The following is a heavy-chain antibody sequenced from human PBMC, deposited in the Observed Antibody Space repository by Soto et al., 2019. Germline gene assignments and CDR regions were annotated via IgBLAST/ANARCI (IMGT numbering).Heavy chain of an antibody. CDR3: ASQLQGSRRKYYFHF. J-gene: IGHJ4*02. CDR1: GFNFSDFY. Sequence: QVQLVESGGALVKPGGSLRLSCAASGFNFSDFYISWIRQAPGKGLEWVSFISATGETIYYAESVEGRFTISRDNAQKSLVLQMNSLRDEDTAIYYCASQLQGSRRKYYFHFWGQGTLVTVSS. CDR2: ISATGETI. V-gene: IGHV3-11*01. D-gene: IGHD1-26*01.